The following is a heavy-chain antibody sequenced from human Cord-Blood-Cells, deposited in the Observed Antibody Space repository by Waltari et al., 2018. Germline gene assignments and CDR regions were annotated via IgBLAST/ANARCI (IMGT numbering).Heavy chain of an antibody. V-gene: IGHV4-39*01. CDR3: ARYSSSWY. CDR2: IYYSGST. Sequence: QLQLQESGPGLVKPSETLSLTCTVSGGSISSSSYYWGWIRPPPGKGLEWIGSIYYSGSTYCNPSLKSRVTISVDTSKNQFSLKLSSVTAADTAVYYCARYSSSWYWGQGTLVTVSS. CDR1: GGSISSSSYY. J-gene: IGHJ4*02. D-gene: IGHD6-13*01.